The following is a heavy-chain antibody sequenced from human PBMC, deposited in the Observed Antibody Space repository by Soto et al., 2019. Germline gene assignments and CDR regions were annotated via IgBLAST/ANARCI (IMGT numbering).Heavy chain of an antibody. J-gene: IGHJ6*02. Sequence: ASVKVSCKASGYTFTSYGISWVRQAPGQGLEWMRRISAYNGNTNYAQKLQGRVTMTTDTSTSTAYMELRSLRSDDTAVYYCARDYDSSGYYLYYYYYGMDVWGQGTTVTVSS. V-gene: IGHV1-18*04. D-gene: IGHD3-22*01. CDR2: ISAYNGNT. CDR3: ARDYDSSGYYLYYYYYGMDV. CDR1: GYTFTSYG.